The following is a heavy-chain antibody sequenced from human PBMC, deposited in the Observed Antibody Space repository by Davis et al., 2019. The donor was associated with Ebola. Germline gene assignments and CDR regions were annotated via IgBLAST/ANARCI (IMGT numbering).Heavy chain of an antibody. V-gene: IGHV4-34*01. D-gene: IGHD3-3*01. J-gene: IGHJ6*02. Sequence: SETLSLTCAVYGGSFSGYYWSWIRQPPGKGLEWIGEINHSGSTNYNPSLKSRVTISVDTSKNQFSLKLSSVTAADTAVYYCARAPGVVTTYYYGMDVWGQGITVTVSS. CDR2: INHSGST. CDR1: GGSFSGYY. CDR3: ARAPGVVTTYYYGMDV.